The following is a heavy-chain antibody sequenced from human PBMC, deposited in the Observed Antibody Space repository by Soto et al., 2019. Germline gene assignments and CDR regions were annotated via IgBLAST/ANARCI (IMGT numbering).Heavy chain of an antibody. CDR2: ISGSGGST. CDR3: AKEETRLRYFDWLLLNYFDY. J-gene: IGHJ4*02. Sequence: GGSLRLSCAASGFTFRSYAMSWVRQAPGKGLEWVSAISGSGGSTYYADSVKGRFTISRDNSKNTLYLQMNSLRAEDTAVYYCAKEETRLRYFDWLLLNYFDYWGQGTLVTVSS. CDR1: GFTFRSYA. D-gene: IGHD3-9*01. V-gene: IGHV3-23*01.